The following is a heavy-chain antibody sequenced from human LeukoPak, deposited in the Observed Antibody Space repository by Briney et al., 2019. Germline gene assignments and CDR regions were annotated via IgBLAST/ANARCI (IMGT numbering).Heavy chain of an antibody. CDR1: GSTFSNYW. D-gene: IGHD3-16*01. CDR2: VNPDGSDI. J-gene: IGHJ4*02. Sequence: GGSLRLSCAASGSTFSNYWMHWVRQVPEKGLVWVSRVNPDGSDIAYANSVRGRFTSSRDNAKNTLYLQMNRLRIEDTAVYYCARGGSYGDYWGQGILVTVSS. V-gene: IGHV3-74*01. CDR3: ARGGSYGDY.